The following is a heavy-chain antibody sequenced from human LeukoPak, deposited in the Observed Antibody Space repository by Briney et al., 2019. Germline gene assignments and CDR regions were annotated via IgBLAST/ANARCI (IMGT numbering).Heavy chain of an antibody. CDR2: IYHSGST. CDR1: GYSISSGYY. V-gene: IGHV4-38-2*01. D-gene: IGHD6-19*01. Sequence: SETLSLTCAVSGYSISSGYYWGWIRQPPGKGLEWIGSIYHSGSTYYNPSLKSRVTISVDTSKNQFSLKLSSVTAADTAVYYWGRRAGSGWPTFDYWGQGTLVTVSS. CDR3: GRRAGSGWPTFDY. J-gene: IGHJ4*02.